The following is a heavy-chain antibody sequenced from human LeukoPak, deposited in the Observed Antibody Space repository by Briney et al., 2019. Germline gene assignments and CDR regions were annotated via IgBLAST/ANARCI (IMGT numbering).Heavy chain of an antibody. D-gene: IGHD2-2*01. CDR3: AAYCSSTSCYDFDY. CDR2: IKQDGSEK. Sequence: GGSLRLSCAASGFTFSNYWLTWVRQAPGQGLEWVANIKQDGSEKHYVDSVKGRFTISRDNAKNSLYLQMNSLRAEDTAVYYCAAYCSSTSCYDFDYWGQGTLVTVSS. CDR1: GFTFSNYW. J-gene: IGHJ4*02. V-gene: IGHV3-7*01.